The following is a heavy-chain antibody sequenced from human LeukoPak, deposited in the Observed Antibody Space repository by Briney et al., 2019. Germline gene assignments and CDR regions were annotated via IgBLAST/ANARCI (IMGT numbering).Heavy chain of an antibody. D-gene: IGHD3-10*01. J-gene: IGHJ5*02. Sequence: GGSLRLSCAASGFTFNTYSMNWVRQAPGKGLEWVSSISNSSKYIFCADSVKGRFTISRDNPKHTLYLQVNHLRAEDTAVYYCARDREYTAYLHNWFDPWGQGTLVTVSS. CDR1: GFTFNTYS. CDR3: ARDREYTAYLHNWFDP. V-gene: IGHV3-21*01. CDR2: ISNSSKYI.